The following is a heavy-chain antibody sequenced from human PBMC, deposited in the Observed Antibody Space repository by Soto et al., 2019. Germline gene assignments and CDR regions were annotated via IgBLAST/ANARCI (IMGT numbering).Heavy chain of an antibody. D-gene: IGHD6-25*01. J-gene: IGHJ6*02. CDR1: GGTFSSYT. Sequence: QVQLVQSGAEVKKPGSSVKVSCKASGGTFSSYTISWVRQAPGQGLEWMGRIIPILGIANYAQKFQGRVTITADKSTSTAYMELSSLRSEDTAVYYCARGRAPSAGHGMDVWGQGTTVTVSS. V-gene: IGHV1-69*02. CDR3: ARGRAPSAGHGMDV. CDR2: IIPILGIA.